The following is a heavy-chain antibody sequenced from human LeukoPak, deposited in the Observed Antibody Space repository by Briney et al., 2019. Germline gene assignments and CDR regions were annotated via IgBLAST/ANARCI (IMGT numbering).Heavy chain of an antibody. CDR1: GFTFSDAW. Sequence: GSLRLSCAASGFTFSDAWMTWVRQPPGKGLEWIGEINHSGSTNYNPSLKSRVTISVDTSKNQFSLKLSSVTAADTAVYYCARGPFDYWGQGTLVTVSS. CDR2: INHSGST. V-gene: IGHV4-34*01. J-gene: IGHJ4*02. CDR3: ARGPFDY.